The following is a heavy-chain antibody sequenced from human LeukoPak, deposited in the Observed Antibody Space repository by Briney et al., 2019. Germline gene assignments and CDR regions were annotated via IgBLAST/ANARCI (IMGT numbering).Heavy chain of an antibody. CDR2: ISYDGSNK. J-gene: IGHJ4*02. V-gene: IGHV3-30-3*01. CDR1: RCTSSSYA. D-gene: IGHD4-11*01. CDR3: AGDPTVTNY. Sequence: GRSLRLSCAASRCTSSSYAMHWVRQAPGKGLEWVAVISYDGSNKYYADSVNGRFTISRDNSKNTLYLQMNSLRAEDTAVYYCAGDPTVTNYWGQGTLVTVSS.